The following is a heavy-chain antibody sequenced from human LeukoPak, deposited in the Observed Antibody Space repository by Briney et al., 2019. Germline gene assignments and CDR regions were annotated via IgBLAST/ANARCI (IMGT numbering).Heavy chain of an antibody. V-gene: IGHV3-9*01. Sequence: PGRSLRLSCAASGFTFDDYAMHWVRQAPGKGLEWVSGISWNSGSIGYADSVKGRFTISRDNAKNSLYLQMNSLRAEDTALYYCAKDLVGATTGWFDPWGQGTLVTVSP. CDR1: GFTFDDYA. D-gene: IGHD1-26*01. CDR2: ISWNSGSI. CDR3: AKDLVGATTGWFDP. J-gene: IGHJ5*02.